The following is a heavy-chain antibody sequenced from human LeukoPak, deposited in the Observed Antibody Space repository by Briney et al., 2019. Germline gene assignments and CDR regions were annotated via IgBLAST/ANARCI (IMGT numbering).Heavy chain of an antibody. CDR1: GFTFSTYW. V-gene: IGHV3-48*04. J-gene: IGHJ4*02. CDR2: ISRSGSTI. Sequence: PGGSLRLSCAASGFTFSTYWMHWVRQAPGKGLEWVSYISRSGSTIYYADSVKGRFTISRDNAKNSLYLQMNSLRAEDTAVYYCARDYTSSSDAYWGQGTLVTVSS. D-gene: IGHD6-6*01. CDR3: ARDYTSSSDAY.